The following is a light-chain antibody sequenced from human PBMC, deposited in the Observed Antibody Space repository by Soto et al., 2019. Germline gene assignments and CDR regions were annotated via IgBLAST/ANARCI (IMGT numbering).Light chain of an antibody. V-gene: IGKV3-20*01. CDR3: QQYGSSPPT. J-gene: IGKJ1*01. Sequence: IVLTQAPGTLSLSQGERTPLSCRASQSISRYLAWYQQKPGQGPRLLIYGASSRATGTPDRFSGSGSGTDFTLTINRLEPEDFALYYCQQYGSSPPTFGQGSKVDIK. CDR2: GAS. CDR1: QSISRY.